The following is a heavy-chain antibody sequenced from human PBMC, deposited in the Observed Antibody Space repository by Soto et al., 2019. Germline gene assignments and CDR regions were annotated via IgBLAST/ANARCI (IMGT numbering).Heavy chain of an antibody. V-gene: IGHV1-18*01. CDR1: GYTFTSYG. Sequence: ASVKVSCKASGYTFTSYGISWVRQAPGQGLEWMGWISAYNGNTNYAQKLQGRVTMTTDTSTSTAYMELRSVRSDDTAVYYCARAKMPHRWGNYGDLFDYWGQGTLVTVSS. CDR3: ARAKMPHRWGNYGDLFDY. D-gene: IGHD4-17*01. J-gene: IGHJ4*02. CDR2: ISAYNGNT.